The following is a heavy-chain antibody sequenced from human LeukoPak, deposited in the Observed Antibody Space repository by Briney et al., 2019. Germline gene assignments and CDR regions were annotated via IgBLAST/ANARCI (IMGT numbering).Heavy chain of an antibody. J-gene: IGHJ6*03. Sequence: GGSLRLSCIPSVFTFNSYAMFWVRQAPGKGLEWVSLIWYDGSNKYYADSVKGRFTISRDNSKNTLFLQMNSLRAEDTAVYYCARARGWQPNYYYYYMDVWGTGTTVTVSS. CDR3: ARARGWQPNYYYYYMDV. CDR1: VFTFNSYA. V-gene: IGHV3-33*07. D-gene: IGHD2-15*01. CDR2: IWYDGSNK.